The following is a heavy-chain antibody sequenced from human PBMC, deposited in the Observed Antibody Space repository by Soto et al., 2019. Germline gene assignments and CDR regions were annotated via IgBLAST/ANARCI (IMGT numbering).Heavy chain of an antibody. J-gene: IGHJ3*02. V-gene: IGHV4-59*01. CDR3: ARDEGLDAFDI. CDR2: IYYSGST. CDR1: GGSISSYY. Sequence: SETLSLTCTVSGGSISSYYWSWIRQPPGKGLEWIGDIYYSGSTNYNPSPKSRVTISVDTSKNQFSLKLSSVTAADTAVYYCARDEGLDAFDIWGQGTMVTVSS.